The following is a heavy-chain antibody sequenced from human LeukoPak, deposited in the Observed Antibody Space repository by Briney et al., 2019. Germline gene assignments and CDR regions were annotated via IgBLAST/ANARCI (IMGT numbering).Heavy chain of an antibody. J-gene: IGHJ4*02. V-gene: IGHV3-64*01. D-gene: IGHD5-12*01. CDR1: GFTFSSYA. CDR3: AREGGYSGYDMPELDY. CDR2: ISSNGGST. Sequence: GGTLRLSCAASGFTFSSYAMHWVRQAPGKGLEYVSAISSNGGSTYYANSVKGRFTISRDNSKNTLYLQMGSLRAEDMAVYYCAREGGYSGYDMPELDYWGQGTLVTVSS.